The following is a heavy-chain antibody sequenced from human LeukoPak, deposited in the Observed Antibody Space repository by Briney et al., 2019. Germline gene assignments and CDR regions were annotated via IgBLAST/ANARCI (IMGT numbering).Heavy chain of an antibody. Sequence: SETLSLTCTVSGGSISSYYLSWIRQPPGKGLEWIGEINHSGSTNYNPSLKSRVTISVDTSKNQFSLKLSSVTAADTAVYYCARGYDFWSGFLWFDPWGQGTLVTVSS. CDR1: GGSISSYY. D-gene: IGHD3-3*01. CDR3: ARGYDFWSGFLWFDP. V-gene: IGHV4-34*01. CDR2: INHSGST. J-gene: IGHJ5*02.